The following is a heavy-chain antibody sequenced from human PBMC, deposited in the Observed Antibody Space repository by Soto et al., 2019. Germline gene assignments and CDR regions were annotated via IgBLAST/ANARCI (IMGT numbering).Heavy chain of an antibody. Sequence: QVQLVQSGAEVKKPGSSVKVSCKASGGSFSSYTVTWVRQAPGQGLEWVGRITPIPVIPKYAQKFQDRVTMTADTSTSTAYMELSSLTYEDTAVYYCARGGTSGLRATNWFDPWGQGTQITVSS. CDR3: ARGGTSGLRATNWFDP. CDR2: ITPIPVIP. CDR1: GGSFSSYT. V-gene: IGHV1-69*02. D-gene: IGHD2-2*01. J-gene: IGHJ5*02.